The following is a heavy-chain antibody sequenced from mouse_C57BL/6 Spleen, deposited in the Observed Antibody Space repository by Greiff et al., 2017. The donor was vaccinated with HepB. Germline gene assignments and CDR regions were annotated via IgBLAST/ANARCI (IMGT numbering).Heavy chain of an antibody. CDR2: IHPNSGST. CDR1: GYTFTSYW. J-gene: IGHJ3*01. V-gene: IGHV1-64*01. D-gene: IGHD2-3*01. CDR3: ARYDGYPAWFAY. Sequence: VQLQQSGAELVKPGASVKLSCKASGYTFTSYWMHWVKQRPGQGLEWIGMIHPNSGSTNYNEKFKSKATLTVDKSSSTAYMQLSSLTSEDSAVYYCARYDGYPAWFAYWGQGTLVTVSA.